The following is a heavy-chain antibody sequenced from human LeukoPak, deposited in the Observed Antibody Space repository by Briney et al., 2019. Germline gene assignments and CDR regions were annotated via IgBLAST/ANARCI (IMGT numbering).Heavy chain of an antibody. V-gene: IGHV4-39*07. CDR1: GGSIIGEHFY. CDR2: LYYSGST. CDR3: ARDGCGYRSWFDP. J-gene: IGHJ5*02. Sequence: SETLSLTCTVFGGSIIGEHFYWGWIRQPPGKGLEWIGSLYYSGSTYYNSSLKSRVTISVDTSKNQFSLSLTSVTAADTAVYYCARDGCGYRSWFDPWSQGTPVTVSS. D-gene: IGHD6-25*01.